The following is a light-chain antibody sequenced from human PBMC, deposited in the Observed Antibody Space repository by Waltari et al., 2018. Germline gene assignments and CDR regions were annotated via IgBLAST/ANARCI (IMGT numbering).Light chain of an antibody. V-gene: IGKV3-15*01. J-gene: IGKJ1*01. Sequence: EIVMTQSPATLSVSPGEGATLSCRASQSVSSNLAWYQQKPGQAPRPLIYGASTRATGIPARFSGRGSGTEFTLSISSLQSEDFAVYYCQQYHNWPPVTFGQGTKVEIK. CDR1: QSVSSN. CDR2: GAS. CDR3: QQYHNWPPVT.